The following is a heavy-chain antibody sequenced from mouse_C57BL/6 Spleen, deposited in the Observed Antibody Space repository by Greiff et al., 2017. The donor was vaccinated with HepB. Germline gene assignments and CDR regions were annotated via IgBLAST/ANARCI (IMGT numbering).Heavy chain of an antibody. J-gene: IGHJ1*03. V-gene: IGHV1-5*01. CDR1: GYTFTSYW. CDR3: TRDYSNSYWYFDV. CDR2: IYPGNSDT. Sequence: DVQLQESGTVLARPGASVKMSCKTSGYTFTSYWMHWVKQRPGQGLEWIGAIYPGNSDTSYNQKFKGKAKLTAVTSASTAYMELSSLTNEDSAVYYCTRDYSNSYWYFDVWGTGTTVTVSS. D-gene: IGHD2-5*01.